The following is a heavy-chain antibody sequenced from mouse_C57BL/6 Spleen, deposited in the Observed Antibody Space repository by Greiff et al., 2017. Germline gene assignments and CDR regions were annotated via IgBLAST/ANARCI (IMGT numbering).Heavy chain of an antibody. V-gene: IGHV1-9*01. CDR1: GYTFTGYW. J-gene: IGHJ2*01. CDR2: ILPGSGST. D-gene: IGHD4-1*02. Sequence: QVQLKESGAELMKSGASVKLSCTATGYTFTGYWIEWVKQRPGHGLEWIGEILPGSGSTNYNEKLKGKATFTADTSSNPAYMQLSTLKTENSAIYNCARSLNWDGDDWGKGTTLTVSS. CDR3: ARSLNWDGDD.